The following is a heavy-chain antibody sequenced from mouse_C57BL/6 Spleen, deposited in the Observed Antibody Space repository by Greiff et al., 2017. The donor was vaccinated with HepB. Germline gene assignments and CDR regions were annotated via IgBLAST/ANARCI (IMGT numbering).Heavy chain of an antibody. CDR2: INPYNGDT. CDR3: ARSSSFSHWYFDV. D-gene: IGHD1-1*01. CDR1: GYSFTGYF. V-gene: IGHV1-20*01. J-gene: IGHJ1*03. Sequence: EVQLQQSGPELVKPGDSVKISCKASGYSFTGYFMNWVMQSHGKSLEWIGRINPYNGDTFYNQKFKGKATLTVDKSSSTAHMELRSLTSEDSAVYYCARSSSFSHWYFDVWGTGTTVTVSS.